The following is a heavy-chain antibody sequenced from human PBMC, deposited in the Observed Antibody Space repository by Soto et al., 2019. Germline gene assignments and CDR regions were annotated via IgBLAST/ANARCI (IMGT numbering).Heavy chain of an antibody. V-gene: IGHV3-30-3*01. Sequence: QVQLVESGGGVVQPGRSLRLSCAASGFTFSSYAMHWVRQAPVKGLEWVAVISYDGSNKYYADSVKGRFTISRDNSKNTLYLQMNSLRAEDTAVYYCARDPLCGTAMGLWYFDLWGRGTLVTVSS. D-gene: IGHD5-18*01. CDR1: GFTFSSYA. CDR3: ARDPLCGTAMGLWYFDL. J-gene: IGHJ2*01. CDR2: ISYDGSNK.